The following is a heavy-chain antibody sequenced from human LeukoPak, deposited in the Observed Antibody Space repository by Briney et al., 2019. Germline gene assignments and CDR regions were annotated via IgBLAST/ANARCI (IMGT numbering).Heavy chain of an antibody. CDR3: ARDYDVLSGNYVDY. CDR1: GGSISSSNW. CDR2: IYHSGST. D-gene: IGHD3-3*01. V-gene: IGHV4-4*02. Sequence: PSETLSLTCTVSGGSISSSNWWSWVRQPPGKGLEWIGEIYHSGSTNYNPSLKSRVTISVDKSKNQFSLNLTSVIAADTAVYYCARDYDVLSGNYVDYWGQGTLVTVSS. J-gene: IGHJ4*02.